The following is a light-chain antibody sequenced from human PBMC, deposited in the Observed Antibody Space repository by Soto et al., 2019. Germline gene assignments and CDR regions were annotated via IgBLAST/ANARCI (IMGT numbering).Light chain of an antibody. V-gene: IGKV1-5*03. CDR2: RAS. CDR3: QEYKSYSPYT. Sequence: DIQLTQFPSTLSASIGDRVTITCRATQTIGSWLAWYQQKPGKAPKLLIYRASSLETGVPSRFNGSGSGTEFTLTISSLQPDDFASYYCQEYKSYSPYTFGQGTRLEI. CDR1: QTIGSW. J-gene: IGKJ2*01.